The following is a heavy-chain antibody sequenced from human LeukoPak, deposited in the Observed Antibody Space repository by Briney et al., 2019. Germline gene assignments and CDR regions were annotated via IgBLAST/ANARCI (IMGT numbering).Heavy chain of an antibody. J-gene: IGHJ6*03. CDR2: ISSSSSYI. D-gene: IGHD3-10*01. CDR3: ARVPKMSRYYYGSGSYPYYMDV. V-gene: IGHV3-21*04. Sequence: GGSLRLSCAASGFTFSSYSMNWVRQAPGKGLEWVSSISSSSSYIYYADSVKGRFTISRDNAKNSLYLQMNSLRAEDTAVYYCARVPKMSRYYYGSGSYPYYMDVWGKGTTVTISS. CDR1: GFTFSSYS.